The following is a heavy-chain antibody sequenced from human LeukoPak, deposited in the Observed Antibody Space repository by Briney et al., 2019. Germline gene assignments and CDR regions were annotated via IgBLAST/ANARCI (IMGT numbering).Heavy chain of an antibody. CDR2: INPSGSST. Sequence: ASVKVSCKASGYSFTSHYMHWVRQAPGQGLEWMGLINPSGSSTLYAQKFQGRVTMTRDMSTTTDYMELSSLRSEDTAVYYCARAPTGGVYRSSSVYFDYWGQGTLVTVSS. V-gene: IGHV1-46*01. D-gene: IGHD6-6*01. J-gene: IGHJ4*02. CDR1: GYSFTSHY. CDR3: ARAPTGGVYRSSSVYFDY.